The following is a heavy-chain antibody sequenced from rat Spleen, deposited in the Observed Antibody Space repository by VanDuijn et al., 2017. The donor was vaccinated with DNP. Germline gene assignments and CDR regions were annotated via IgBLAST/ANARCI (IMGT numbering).Heavy chain of an antibody. CDR3: ARDPGDY. V-gene: IGHV2-43*01. CDR2: IWTGGST. J-gene: IGHJ2*01. Sequence: QVQLKESGPGLVQPSQTLSLTCTVSGFSLTSYHVSWVRQPPGKGLEWMGVIWTGGSTDYNSALKSRLSISRDTSKSQVFLKMNSLQTEDIATYYCARDPGDYWGQGVMVTVSS. D-gene: IGHD1-4*01. CDR1: GFSLTSYH.